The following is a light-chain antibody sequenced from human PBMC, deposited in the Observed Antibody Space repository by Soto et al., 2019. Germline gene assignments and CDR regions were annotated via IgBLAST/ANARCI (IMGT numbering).Light chain of an antibody. Sequence: DIQMTQSPSTLAASVGDTVTMTCRSSSKWLAWYQKKPGKAPKLLIYDVYNLERGVPPRFSGSTSGAESTLTITGLHADDLGTYYCQHTTAFTFGQGTKVEIK. J-gene: IGKJ2*01. CDR2: DVY. CDR3: QHTTAFT. V-gene: IGKV1-5*01. CDR1: SSKW.